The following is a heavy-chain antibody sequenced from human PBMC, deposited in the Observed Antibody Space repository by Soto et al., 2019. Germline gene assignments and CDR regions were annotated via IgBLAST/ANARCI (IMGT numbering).Heavy chain of an antibody. CDR2: ISSSSSYT. CDR3: ARVHYDFWSGYVFDY. D-gene: IGHD3-3*01. J-gene: IGHJ4*02. CDR1: GFTVSSNY. Sequence: GGSLRLSCAASGFTVSSNYMSWVRQAPGKGLEWVSYISSSSSYTNYADSVKGRFTISRDNAKNSLYLQMNSLRAEDTAVYYCARVHYDFWSGYVFDYWGQGTLVTVSS. V-gene: IGHV3-11*06.